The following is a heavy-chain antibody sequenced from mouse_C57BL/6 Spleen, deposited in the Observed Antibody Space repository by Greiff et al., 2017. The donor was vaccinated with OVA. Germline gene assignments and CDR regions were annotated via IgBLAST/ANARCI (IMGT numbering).Heavy chain of an antibody. D-gene: IGHD4-1*01. V-gene: IGHV1-52*01. J-gene: IGHJ4*01. CDR2: IDPSDSET. Sequence: QVQLQQPGAELVRPGSSVKLSGKASGYTFTSSWLHWVKQRPIQGLEWIGNIDPSDSETHYNQKFKDKATLTVAKSSSPAYMQRSSLASEDSAVDYSGRRKTGTRAMDYWGQGTSVTVSS. CDR1: GYTFTSSW. CDR3: GRRKTGTRAMDY.